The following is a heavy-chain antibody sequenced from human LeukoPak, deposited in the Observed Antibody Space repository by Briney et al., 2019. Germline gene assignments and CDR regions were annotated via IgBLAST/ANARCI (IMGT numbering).Heavy chain of an antibody. CDR2: ITTSDGNT. J-gene: IGHJ4*02. D-gene: IGHD7-27*01. Sequence: GGSLRLTCAASGFTFSSYAMSWVRQAPGKGLEWVSTITTSDGNTYYADSVKGRFTVSRDNSKNTLFLQMNSLRAEDTAVYYCAKDGGLWVSAHWGDSWGRGTLVTVSS. CDR1: GFTFSSYA. V-gene: IGHV3-23*01. CDR3: AKDGGLWVSAHWGDS.